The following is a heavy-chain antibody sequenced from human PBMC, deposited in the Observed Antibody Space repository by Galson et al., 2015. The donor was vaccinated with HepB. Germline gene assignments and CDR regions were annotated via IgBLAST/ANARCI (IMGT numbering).Heavy chain of an antibody. V-gene: IGHV3-11*06. CDR3: ARVRSGDNYYYYGMDV. Sequence: SLRLSCAASGFTFSDFYMGWIRQAPGKGLEWVSYISGSTVYTNYADSVKGRFTISRDSAKNSLYLQMNSLRAEDTAVYYCARVRSGDNYYYYGMDVWGQGTTVTVSS. CDR1: GFTFSDFY. D-gene: IGHD4-17*01. CDR2: ISGSTVYT. J-gene: IGHJ6*02.